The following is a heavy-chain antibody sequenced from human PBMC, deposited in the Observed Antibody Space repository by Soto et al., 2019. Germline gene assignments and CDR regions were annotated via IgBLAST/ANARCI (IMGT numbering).Heavy chain of an antibody. CDR3: ARAPRGHYSYPSYFDY. J-gene: IGHJ4*02. CDR1: GGSISSYY. D-gene: IGHD3-16*01. V-gene: IGHV4-59*01. CDR2: IYYSGST. Sequence: SETLSLTCTVSGGSISSYYWSWIRQPPGKGLEWIGYIYYSGSTNYNPSLKSRVTISVDTSKNQFSLKLSSVTAADTAVYYCARAPRGHYSYPSYFDYWGQGTLVTVSS.